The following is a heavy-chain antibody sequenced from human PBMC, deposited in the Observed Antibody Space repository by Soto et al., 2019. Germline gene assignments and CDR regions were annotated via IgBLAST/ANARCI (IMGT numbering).Heavy chain of an antibody. CDR1: GYTFTGYY. CDR2: INPNSGGT. D-gene: IGHD2-15*01. CDR3: ARVGYCSGGSCPSDWFDP. J-gene: IGHJ5*02. V-gene: IGHV1-2*04. Sequence: ASVKVSCKASGYTFTGYYMHWVRQAPGQGLEWMGWINPNSGGTNYAQKFQGWVTMTRDTSISTAYMELSRLRSDDTAVYYCARVGYCSGGSCPSDWFDPWGQGTLVTVSS.